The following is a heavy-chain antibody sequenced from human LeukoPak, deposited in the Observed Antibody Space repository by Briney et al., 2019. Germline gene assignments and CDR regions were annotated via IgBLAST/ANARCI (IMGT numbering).Heavy chain of an antibody. CDR1: GHTFTSYG. V-gene: IGHV1-18*04. CDR3: ATDRSSSQY. CDR2: ITAKKDKT. J-gene: IGHJ4*02. D-gene: IGHD6-13*01. Sequence: ASVKVSCKASGHTFTSYGISWVRQAPGQGLEWMGWITAKKDKTNYAQKFQGRVTITPDTSTSTVYMELGSLTSDDTAVCYCATDRSSSQYWGQGTLVIVSS.